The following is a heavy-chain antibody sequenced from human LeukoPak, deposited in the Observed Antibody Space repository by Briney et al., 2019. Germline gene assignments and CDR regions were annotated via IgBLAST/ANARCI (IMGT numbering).Heavy chain of an antibody. CDR1: GGTFSDYA. V-gene: IGHV1-69*10. J-gene: IGHJ6*03. CDR3: AGIPVFGVVLHQEPV. CDR2: FIPILDTA. Sequence: SVKVSCKDSGGTFSDYALNWVRQAPGQGLEWMGVFIPILDTANSTQKFQGRLTITADISTNTVYMELSSLRFDDTAVYFCAGIPVFGVVLHQEPVWGKGTTVTVSS. D-gene: IGHD3-3*01.